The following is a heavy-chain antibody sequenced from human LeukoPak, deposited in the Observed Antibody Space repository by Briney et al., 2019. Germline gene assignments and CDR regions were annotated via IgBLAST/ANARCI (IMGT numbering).Heavy chain of an antibody. CDR2: ISAYNGNT. J-gene: IGHJ4*02. CDR3: ARYYYGSGSYYSDY. D-gene: IGHD3-10*01. CDR1: GYTFTGYY. V-gene: IGHV1-18*04. Sequence: ASVKVSCKASGYTFTGYYMHWVRQAPGQGLEWMGWISAYNGNTNYAQKPQGRVTMTTDTSTSTAYMELRSLRSDDTAVYYCARYYYGSGSYYSDYWGQGTLVTVSS.